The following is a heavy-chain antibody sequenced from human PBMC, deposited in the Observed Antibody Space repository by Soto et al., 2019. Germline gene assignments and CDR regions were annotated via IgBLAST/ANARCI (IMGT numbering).Heavy chain of an antibody. J-gene: IGHJ6*02. CDR3: ARDSSSSGYYYGMDV. CDR2: VSGYNGHS. CDR1: NETLTTYG. D-gene: IGHD6-6*01. Sequence: QVPLVQSGAEVKKPGASVKVSCKASNETLTTYGISWVRQAPGQGLEWMGWVSGYNGHSSSAQKFQDRVIMAADTSTNTAYMELRSLTPDDSAVYFCARDSSSSGYYYGMDVWGQGTTVTVSS. V-gene: IGHV1-18*01.